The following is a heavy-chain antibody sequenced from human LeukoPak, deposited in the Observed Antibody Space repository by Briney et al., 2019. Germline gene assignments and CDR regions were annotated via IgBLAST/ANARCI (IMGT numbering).Heavy chain of an antibody. D-gene: IGHD6-19*01. J-gene: IGHJ6*03. CDR3: ARGGGLQWRGGFRRRYSYFYMDV. V-gene: IGHV4-34*01. CDR2: INDSGST. Sequence: SETLSLTCDVYGGSLSGFYWIWIRQSPGTGLQWIGEINDSGSTNYNPSLKSRVTISLDTSKSQLSLKVTSVAAADTAVYFCARGGGLQWRGGFRRRYSYFYMDVWGKGTTVTVS. CDR1: GGSLSGFY.